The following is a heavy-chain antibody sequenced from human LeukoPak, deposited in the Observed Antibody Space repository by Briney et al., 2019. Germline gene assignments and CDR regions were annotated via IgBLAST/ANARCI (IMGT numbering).Heavy chain of an antibody. CDR2: IRYDGSNK. J-gene: IGHJ4*02. CDR3: AKVRIVARPNPLDY. CDR1: GFTFSSYG. Sequence: GGSLRLSCAASGFTFSSYGMHWVRQAPGKGLEWVAFIRYDGSNKYYADSVKGRFTISRDNSKNTLYRQMNSLRAEDTAVYYCAKVRIVARPNPLDYWGQGTLVTVSS. D-gene: IGHD5-12*01. V-gene: IGHV3-30*02.